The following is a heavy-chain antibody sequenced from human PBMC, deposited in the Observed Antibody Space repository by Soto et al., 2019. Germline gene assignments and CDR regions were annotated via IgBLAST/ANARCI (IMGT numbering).Heavy chain of an antibody. V-gene: IGHV3-21*01. CDR3: ARDNLAFQGAFDL. Sequence: GGTLRLSCAASGFVFSDFQFNCVRQAPGGGLEWLSSITGTSAFTEYAESIEGRFTISRDNPNKLLFLHVDNLRPEDTAVYYCARDNLAFQGAFDLWGQGTLVTVS. D-gene: IGHD3-16*01. CDR1: GFVFSDFQ. J-gene: IGHJ4*02. CDR2: ITGTSAFT.